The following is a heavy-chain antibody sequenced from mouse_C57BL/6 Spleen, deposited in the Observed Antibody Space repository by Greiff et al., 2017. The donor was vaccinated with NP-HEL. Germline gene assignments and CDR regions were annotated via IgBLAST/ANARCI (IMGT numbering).Heavy chain of an antibody. CDR3: ARDNYYGSFFDY. D-gene: IGHD1-1*01. CDR2: INPYNGGT. Sequence: EVQLQQSGPVLVKPGASVKMSCKASGYTFTDYYMNWVKQSHGKSLEWIGVINPYNGGTSYNQKFKGKATLTVDKSSSTAYMELNRLTSEDSAVYYCARDNYYGSFFDYWGQGTTLTVSS. J-gene: IGHJ2*01. V-gene: IGHV1-19*01. CDR1: GYTFTDYY.